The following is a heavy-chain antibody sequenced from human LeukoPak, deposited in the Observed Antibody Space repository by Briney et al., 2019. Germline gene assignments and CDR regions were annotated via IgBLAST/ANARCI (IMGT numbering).Heavy chain of an antibody. D-gene: IGHD3-10*01. CDR3: ARRVAFGEYFEY. V-gene: IGHV3-7*03. CDR2: IKHDGSEK. Sequence: GGSLRLSCEASGFTFSSYGMSWVRQAPGRGLEWVANIKHDGSEKYYVDSVKGRFTISRDNAKNSLYLQMNSLRVEDTAVYYCARRVAFGEYFEYWGQGTLVTVSS. J-gene: IGHJ4*02. CDR1: GFTFSSYG.